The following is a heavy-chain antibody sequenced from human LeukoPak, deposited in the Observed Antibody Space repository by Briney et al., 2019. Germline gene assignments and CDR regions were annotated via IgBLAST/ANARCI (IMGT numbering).Heavy chain of an antibody. D-gene: IGHD4-11*01. CDR2: ITASGTAM. CDR1: GFTFSSYS. CDR3: ATTLTTYLDY. V-gene: IGHV3-48*02. Sequence: GGSLRLSCAASGFTFSSYSMNWVRQAPGKGLEWVSHITASGTAMFYADSVKGRFTISRDNAKNSLYLQMNSLRDEDTAVYYCATTLTTYLDYWGHGTLVTVSS. J-gene: IGHJ4*01.